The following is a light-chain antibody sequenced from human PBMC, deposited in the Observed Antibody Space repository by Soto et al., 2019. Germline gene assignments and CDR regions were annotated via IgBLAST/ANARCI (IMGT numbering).Light chain of an antibody. J-gene: IGKJ1*01. CDR2: CAS. Sequence: ELVLTQSPGTLSLSPGERATLSCRASQSVSSSYLAWYQQKPGQAPRLLIYCASSRSTGIPDRFSGSGSGTDFTLTISRLEPEYLAVYYCQQYCSSPWTFGKGTKVEIK. V-gene: IGKV3-20*01. CDR1: QSVSSSY. CDR3: QQYCSSPWT.